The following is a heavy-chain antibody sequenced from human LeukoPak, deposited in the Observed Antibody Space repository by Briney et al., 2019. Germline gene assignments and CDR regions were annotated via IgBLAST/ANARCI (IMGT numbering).Heavy chain of an antibody. J-gene: IGHJ4*02. D-gene: IGHD4-17*01. CDR1: GFAFSSYT. Sequence: GGSLRLSCAASGFAFSSYTMSWVRQAPGKGLEWVSAISGSGGSTYYADSVKGRFTISRDNSKNTLYLQMNSLRAEDTAVYYCATTYGDYVFDYWGQGTLVTVSS. V-gene: IGHV3-23*01. CDR3: ATTYGDYVFDY. CDR2: ISGSGGST.